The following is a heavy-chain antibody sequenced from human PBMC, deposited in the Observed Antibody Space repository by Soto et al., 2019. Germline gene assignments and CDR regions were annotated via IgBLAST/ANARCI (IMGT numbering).Heavy chain of an antibody. CDR2: IYYSGNT. CDR1: GGSTSSDNY. J-gene: IGHJ4*02. CDR3: NSAVDY. V-gene: IGHV4-30-4*01. Sequence: SETLSLTCTVSGGSTSSDNYWSWIRQPPGKGLEWIGHIYYSGNTDYNPSLKSRLAISIDTSKNQFSLKLSSVTAADTAVYYCNSAVDYWGQGTLVTVSS.